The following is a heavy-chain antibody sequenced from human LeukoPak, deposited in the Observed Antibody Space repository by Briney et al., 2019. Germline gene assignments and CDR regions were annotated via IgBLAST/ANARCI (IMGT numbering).Heavy chain of an antibody. D-gene: IGHD5-18*01. CDR1: GFTVSSTY. Sequence: GGSLRLSCAASGFTVSSTYMSWVRQAPGKGLEGVSLIYSGGTTYYADSVKGRFTISRDNSKNTLYLQMNSLRAEDTAVYYCASRTESGYTYGYLDFWGQGPLVTVSS. CDR2: IYSGGTT. V-gene: IGHV3-53*01. J-gene: IGHJ4*02. CDR3: ASRTESGYTYGYLDF.